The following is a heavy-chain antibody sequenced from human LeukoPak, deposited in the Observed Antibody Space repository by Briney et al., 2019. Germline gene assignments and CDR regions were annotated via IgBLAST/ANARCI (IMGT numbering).Heavy chain of an antibody. CDR1: GYTFTSYG. J-gene: IGHJ4*02. Sequence: ASVKVSCKASGYTFTSYGISWVRQAPGQGLEWMGWISAYNGNTNYAQKLQGRVTMTTDTSTSTAYMELRSLRSDDTAVYYCAREKPSYDSSGYYPVVGNFDYWGQGTLVTVSS. CDR3: AREKPSYDSSGYYPVVGNFDY. V-gene: IGHV1-18*01. D-gene: IGHD3-22*01. CDR2: ISAYNGNT.